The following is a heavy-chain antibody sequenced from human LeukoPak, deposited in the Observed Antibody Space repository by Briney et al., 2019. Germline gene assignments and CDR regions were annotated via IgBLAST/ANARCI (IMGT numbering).Heavy chain of an antibody. CDR1: GFTFNNYA. J-gene: IGHJ4*02. V-gene: IGHV3-21*01. Sequence: PGGSLRLSCTASGFTFNNYAMNWVRQAPGKGLEWVSSISSSSSYIYYADSVKGRFTISRDNAKNSLYLQMNSLRAEDTAVYYCARAKYSSSSGSDYWGQGTLVTVSS. CDR3: ARAKYSSSSGSDY. CDR2: ISSSSSYI. D-gene: IGHD6-6*01.